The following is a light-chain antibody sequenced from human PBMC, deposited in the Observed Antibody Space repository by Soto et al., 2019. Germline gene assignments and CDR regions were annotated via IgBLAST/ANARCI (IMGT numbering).Light chain of an antibody. CDR1: SSNIGGNS. CDR3: GSWDISLSAYV. J-gene: IGLJ1*01. CDR2: DDN. Sequence: QSVMTQPPSVSAAPGQKVTISCSGSSSNIGGNSVSWYQQLPGTAPKLLIYDDNKRPSGIPDRFSGSKSGTSATLGITGFQTGDEADYDCGSWDISLSAYVFGTGTKLTVL. V-gene: IGLV1-51*01.